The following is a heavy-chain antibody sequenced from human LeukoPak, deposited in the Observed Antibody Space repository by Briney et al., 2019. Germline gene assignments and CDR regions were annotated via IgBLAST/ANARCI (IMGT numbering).Heavy chain of an antibody. Sequence: PSQTLSLTCTVSGGSISSGDYYWSWIRQPPGKGLEWIGYIYYSGSTYYNPSLKSRVTISVDTSKNQFSLKLSSVTAADTAVYYCARGDITFGDHRRYFDYWGQGTLVTVSS. CDR1: GGSISSGDYY. CDR2: IYYSGST. CDR3: ARGDITFGDHRRYFDY. V-gene: IGHV4-30-4*08. D-gene: IGHD3-10*01. J-gene: IGHJ4*02.